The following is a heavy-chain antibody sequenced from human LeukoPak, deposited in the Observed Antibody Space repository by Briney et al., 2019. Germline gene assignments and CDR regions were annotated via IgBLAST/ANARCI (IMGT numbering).Heavy chain of an antibody. CDR1: GYTFTSYG. J-gene: IGHJ5*02. CDR3: ARDLPATRPSPVWFDP. Sequence: ASVKVPCKASGYTFTSYGISWVRQAPGQGLEWMGWISAYNGNTNYAQKLQGRVTMTTDTSTSTAYMELRSLRSDDTAVYYCARDLPATRPSPVWFDPWGQGTLVTVSS. CDR2: ISAYNGNT. V-gene: IGHV1-18*01.